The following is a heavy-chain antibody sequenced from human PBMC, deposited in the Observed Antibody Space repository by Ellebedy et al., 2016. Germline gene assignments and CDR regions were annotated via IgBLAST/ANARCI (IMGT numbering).Heavy chain of an antibody. CDR1: GFTVSNNY. CDR2: IYSGGST. D-gene: IGHD1-1*01. J-gene: IGHJ3*02. Sequence: GESLKISCAASGFTVSNNYVSWVRQPPGKGLEWVSLIYSGGSTYYADSVKGRFTISRDNSKNTVYLQMNSLRAEDTAVYYCMNVGASDIWGQGTMVTVSS. CDR3: MNVGASDI. V-gene: IGHV3-66*01.